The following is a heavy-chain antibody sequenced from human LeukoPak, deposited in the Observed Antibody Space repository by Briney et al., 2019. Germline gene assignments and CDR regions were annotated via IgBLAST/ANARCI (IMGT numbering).Heavy chain of an antibody. CDR2: ISYDGSNK. CDR3: ARDKYYDSSGYFSYYFDY. Sequence: GGSLRLSCAASGFTFSSYAMHWVRQAPGKGLEWVAVISYDGSNKYYADSVKGRFTISRDNSQNTLYLQMNSLRAEDTAVYYCARDKYYDSSGYFSYYFDYWGQGTLVTVSS. D-gene: IGHD3-22*01. J-gene: IGHJ4*02. CDR1: GFTFSSYA. V-gene: IGHV3-30-3*01.